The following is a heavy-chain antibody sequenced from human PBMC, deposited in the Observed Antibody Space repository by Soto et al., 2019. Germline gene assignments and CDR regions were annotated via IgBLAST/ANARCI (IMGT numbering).Heavy chain of an antibody. CDR3: AKTMPGTKY. Sequence: PLGSLRLSCAASGFTFDDYAMHWVRQAPGKGLEWVSGISSSGDSTYYADSVKGRFTISRDNSKNTLYLQMNSLGAEDTAVYYCAKTMPGTKYWGQGTLVTVSS. V-gene: IGHV3-23*01. CDR1: GFTFDDYA. CDR2: ISSSGDST. J-gene: IGHJ4*02. D-gene: IGHD6-13*01.